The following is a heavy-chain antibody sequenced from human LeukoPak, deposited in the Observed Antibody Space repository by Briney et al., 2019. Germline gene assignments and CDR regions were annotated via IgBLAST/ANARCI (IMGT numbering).Heavy chain of an antibody. CDR1: GFTFSSYW. D-gene: IGHD3-22*01. V-gene: IGHV3-7*01. Sequence: GGSLRPSCAASGFTFSSYWMSWVRQAPGKVLECVANIKEDGSEEYYVDSVKGRFSISRDNAKNSLYLQMNSLRAEDTAVYYCARDWLAGNPYHAFDLWGKGTMVTVSS. CDR2: IKEDGSEE. CDR3: ARDWLAGNPYHAFDL. J-gene: IGHJ3*01.